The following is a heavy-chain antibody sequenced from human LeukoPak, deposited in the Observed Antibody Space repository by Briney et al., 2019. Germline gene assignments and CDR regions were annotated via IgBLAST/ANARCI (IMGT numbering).Heavy chain of an antibody. Sequence: GASVKVSCKASGGTFSSYAISWVRPAPGQGLEWMGIINPSGGSTSYAQKFQGRVTMTRDTSTSTVYMELSSLRSEDTAVYYCARDSPTSYYYYYMDVWGKGTTVTVSS. J-gene: IGHJ6*03. CDR3: ARDSPTSYYYYYMDV. V-gene: IGHV1-46*01. CDR2: INPSGGST. CDR1: GGTFSSYA.